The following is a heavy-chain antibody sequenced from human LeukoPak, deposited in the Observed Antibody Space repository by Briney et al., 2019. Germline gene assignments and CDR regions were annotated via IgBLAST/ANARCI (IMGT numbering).Heavy chain of an antibody. V-gene: IGHV5-51*01. CDR3: ARALRVAAAGNIYFDY. D-gene: IGHD6-13*01. CDR2: IYPGDSDT. CDR1: GYSFTSYW. J-gene: IGHJ4*02. Sequence: GESLKISCKGSGYSFTSYWIGWVRQMPGKGLEWMGIIYPGDSDTRYSPSFQGQVTISADKSISTAYPQWSSLKASDTAMYYCARALRVAAAGNIYFDYWGQGTLVTVSS.